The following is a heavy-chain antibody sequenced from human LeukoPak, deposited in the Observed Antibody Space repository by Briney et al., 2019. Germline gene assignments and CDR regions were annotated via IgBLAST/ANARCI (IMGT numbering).Heavy chain of an antibody. J-gene: IGHJ5*02. CDR1: GGSISSGSYY. D-gene: IGHD6-6*01. CDR3: ARVSSLVGAARP. V-gene: IGHV4-61*02. Sequence: SETLSLTCTVSGGSISSGSYYWSWIRQPAGKGLEWIGRIYTSGSTNYNPSLKSRVTISVDTSKNQFSLKLSSVTAADTAVYYCARVSSLVGAARPWGQGTLVTVSS. CDR2: IYTSGST.